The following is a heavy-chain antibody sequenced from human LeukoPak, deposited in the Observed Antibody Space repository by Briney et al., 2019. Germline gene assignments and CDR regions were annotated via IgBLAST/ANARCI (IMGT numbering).Heavy chain of an antibody. CDR2: IYTSGST. CDR1: GGSISSGSYY. J-gene: IGHJ6*03. D-gene: IGHD6-6*01. V-gene: IGHV4-61*02. Sequence: SETLSLTCTVSGGSISSGSYYWSWIQQPAGKGLEWIGRIYTSGSTNYNPSLKSRVTISVDTSKNQFSLKLSSVTAADTAVYYCARVGSIYGSSSEYYYYMDVWGKGTTVTVSS. CDR3: ARVGSIYGSSSEYYYYMDV.